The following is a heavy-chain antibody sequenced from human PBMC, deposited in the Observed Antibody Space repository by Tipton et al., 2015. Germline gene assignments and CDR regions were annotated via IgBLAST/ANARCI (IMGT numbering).Heavy chain of an antibody. V-gene: IGHV4-59*12. CDR3: ARGHYVSGWYSHYFDL. D-gene: IGHD6-19*01. Sequence: TLSLTCTVSGGSNSNYYWNWIRQPPGKGLEWIVYISYSGSPNYNPSLRSRVTISVDASKNQFSLQLSSITAADTAVYYCARGHYVSGWYSHYFDLWGRGSLVTVSS. CDR2: ISYSGSP. J-gene: IGHJ2*01. CDR1: GGSNSNYY.